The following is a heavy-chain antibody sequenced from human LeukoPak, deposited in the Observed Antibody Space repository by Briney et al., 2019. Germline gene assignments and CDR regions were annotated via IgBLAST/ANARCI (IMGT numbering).Heavy chain of an antibody. Sequence: SETLSLTCAVYGGSFSGYYWSWIRQPPGKGLEWIGEINHSGSTNYNPSLKSRVTISVDTSKNQFSLKLSSVSAADTAVHYCARDRYCSSTSCYIDYWGQGTLVTVSS. CDR2: INHSGST. CDR1: GGSFSGYY. V-gene: IGHV4-34*01. D-gene: IGHD2-2*02. J-gene: IGHJ4*02. CDR3: ARDRYCSSTSCYIDY.